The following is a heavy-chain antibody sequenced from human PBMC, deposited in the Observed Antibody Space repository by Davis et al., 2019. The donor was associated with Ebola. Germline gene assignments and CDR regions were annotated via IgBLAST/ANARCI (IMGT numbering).Heavy chain of an antibody. CDR3: AREGDTVTNYAYDY. J-gene: IGHJ4*02. Sequence: ASVKVSCKASGYTFTGYYMHWVRQAPGQGLEWMGWINPNSGGTNYAQKFQGRVTMTRDTSISTAYMELSRLRSDDTAVYYCAREGDTVTNYAYDYWGQGTLVTVSS. CDR2: INPNSGGT. V-gene: IGHV1-2*02. D-gene: IGHD4-17*01. CDR1: GYTFTGYY.